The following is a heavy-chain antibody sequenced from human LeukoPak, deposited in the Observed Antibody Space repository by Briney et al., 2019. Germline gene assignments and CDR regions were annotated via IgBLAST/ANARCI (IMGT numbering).Heavy chain of an antibody. V-gene: IGHV4-39*01. CDR1: GGSISSSSYY. J-gene: IGHJ4*02. CDR2: IYYSGST. CDR3: ARQYSSGWPYFDY. Sequence: SETLSLTCSVSGGSISSSSYYWGWIRQPPGKGLEWIGSIYYSGSTYYNPPLRGRVTMSVDTSKNQFSLKLSSVTAADTAVYYCARQYSSGWPYFDYWGQGTLVTVSS. D-gene: IGHD6-19*01.